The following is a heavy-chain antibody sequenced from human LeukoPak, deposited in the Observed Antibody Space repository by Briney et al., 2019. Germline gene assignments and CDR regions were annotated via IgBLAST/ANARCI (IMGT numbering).Heavy chain of an antibody. CDR2: IYTSGST. Sequence: SETLSLTCTVSDGSISSYYWSWIRQPAGKGLEWIGRIYTSGSTNYNPSLKSRVTMSVDTSKNQFSLKLSSVTAADTAVYYCARTFGEFPAHWFDPWGQGTLVTVSS. V-gene: IGHV4-4*07. CDR1: DGSISSYY. CDR3: ARTFGEFPAHWFDP. J-gene: IGHJ5*02. D-gene: IGHD3-10*01.